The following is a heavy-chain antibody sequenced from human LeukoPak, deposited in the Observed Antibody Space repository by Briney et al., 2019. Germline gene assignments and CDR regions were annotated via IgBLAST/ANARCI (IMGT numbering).Heavy chain of an antibody. Sequence: GGSLRLSCAASGFTFSSYWMSWVRQAPGKGLEWVANIKQDGSEKYYVDSVKGRFTISRDNAKNSLYLQMNSLRAEDTAVYYCARLAPKLSGYYSEYFQHWGQGTLVTVSS. J-gene: IGHJ1*01. CDR2: IKQDGSEK. V-gene: IGHV3-7*01. D-gene: IGHD3-22*01. CDR1: GFTFSSYW. CDR3: ARLAPKLSGYYSEYFQH.